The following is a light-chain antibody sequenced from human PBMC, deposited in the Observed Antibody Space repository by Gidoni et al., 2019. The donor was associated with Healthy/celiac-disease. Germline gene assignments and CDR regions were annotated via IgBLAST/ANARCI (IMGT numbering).Light chain of an antibody. Sequence: DIQMTQSPSTLSASVGDRVTITCRASQSISSWLAWYQQKPGKAPKLLIYKASSLERGVPSRFSGSGSGTEFTLTISSLQPDDFATYYCQQYNSYSPTFXQXTKVEIK. V-gene: IGKV1-5*03. CDR2: KAS. CDR3: QQYNSYSPT. J-gene: IGKJ1*01. CDR1: QSISSW.